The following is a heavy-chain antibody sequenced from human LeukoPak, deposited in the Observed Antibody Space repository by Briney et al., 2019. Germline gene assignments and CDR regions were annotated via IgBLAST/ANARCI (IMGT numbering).Heavy chain of an antibody. CDR1: GYSFTSYD. CDR3: AKGDAAYCINGICYERPYYFDD. Sequence: ASVKVSCKASGYSFTSYDINWVRQATGQGLEWMGWMNPNSGNTGYAQKFQGRVTITRNTSISTAYMELSSLRSEDTAVYYCAKGDAAYCINGICYERPYYFDDWGQGTLVIVSA. D-gene: IGHD2-8*01. CDR2: MNPNSGNT. J-gene: IGHJ4*02. V-gene: IGHV1-8*01.